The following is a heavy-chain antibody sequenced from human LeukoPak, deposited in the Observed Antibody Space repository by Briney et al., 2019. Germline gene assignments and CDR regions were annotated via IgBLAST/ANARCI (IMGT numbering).Heavy chain of an antibody. CDR3: ARVFLDYGDYVLDY. Sequence: SETLSLTCTVSGGSISSGDYYWSWIRQPPGKGLEWIGYIYYSGSTYYNPSLKSRVTISVDTSKNQFSLKLSSVTAADTAVYYCARVFLDYGDYVLDYWGQGTLVTVSS. CDR1: GGSISSGDYY. CDR2: IYYSGST. V-gene: IGHV4-30-4*08. D-gene: IGHD4-17*01. J-gene: IGHJ4*02.